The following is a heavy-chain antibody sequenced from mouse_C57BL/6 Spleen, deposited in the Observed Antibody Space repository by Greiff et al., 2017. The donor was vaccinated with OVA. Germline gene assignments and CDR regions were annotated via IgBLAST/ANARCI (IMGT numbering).Heavy chain of an antibody. CDR2: IYPGDGDT. Sequence: QVQLQQSGPELVKPGASVKISCKASGYAFSSSWMNWVKQRPGKGLEWIGRIYPGDGDTNYNGKFKGKATLTADKSSSTAYMQLSSLTSEDSAVYFVARKTTVVAWDAMDYWGQGTSVTVSS. V-gene: IGHV1-82*01. CDR3: ARKTTVVAWDAMDY. D-gene: IGHD1-1*01. CDR1: GYAFSSSW. J-gene: IGHJ4*01.